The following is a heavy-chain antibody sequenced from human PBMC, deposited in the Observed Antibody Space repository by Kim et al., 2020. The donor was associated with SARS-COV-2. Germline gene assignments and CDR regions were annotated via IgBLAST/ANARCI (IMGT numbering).Heavy chain of an antibody. Sequence: GESLKISCKGSGYSFTSYWIGWVRQMPGKGLEWMGIIYPGVSDTRYSPSFQGQVTISADKSISTAYLQWSSLKASDTAMYYCARRSYYYDSSGYSGIDYWGQGTLVTVSS. CDR2: IYPGVSDT. V-gene: IGHV5-51*01. CDR1: GYSFTSYW. J-gene: IGHJ4*02. D-gene: IGHD3-22*01. CDR3: ARRSYYYDSSGYSGIDY.